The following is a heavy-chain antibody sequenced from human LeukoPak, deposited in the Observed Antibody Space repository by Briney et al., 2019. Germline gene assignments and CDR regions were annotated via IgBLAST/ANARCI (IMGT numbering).Heavy chain of an antibody. CDR3: ARGSLHFYCSGGSCYSIDWFDP. CDR1: GGSISSYY. Sequence: SETLSLTCTVSGGSISSYYWSWIRQPPGKGLEWIGEINHSGSTNYNPSLKSRVTISVDTSKNQFSLKLSSVTAADTAVYYCARGSLHFYCSGGSCYSIDWFDPWGQGTLVTVSS. CDR2: INHSGST. V-gene: IGHV4-34*01. J-gene: IGHJ5*02. D-gene: IGHD2-15*01.